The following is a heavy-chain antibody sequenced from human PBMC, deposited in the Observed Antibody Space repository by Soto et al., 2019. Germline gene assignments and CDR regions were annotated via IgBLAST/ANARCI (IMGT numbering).Heavy chain of an antibody. CDR2: IYYSGST. J-gene: IGHJ4*02. D-gene: IGHD3-10*01. CDR1: GGSISSGDYY. CDR3: GRVGPPVDDGSGSFDY. V-gene: IGHV4-30-4*01. Sequence: PSETLSLTCTVSGGSISSGDYYWSWIRQPPGKGLEWIGYIYYSGSTYYNPSIKSRGTISVDTSKNQFSLQLSSMTAADTAVYYCGRVGPPVDDGSGSFDYWGQGTLVTVSS.